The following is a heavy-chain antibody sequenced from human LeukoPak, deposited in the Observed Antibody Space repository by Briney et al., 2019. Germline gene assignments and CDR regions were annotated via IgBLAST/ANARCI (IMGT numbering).Heavy chain of an antibody. CDR3: ARENIVVVPAAIRYFDY. CDR1: GGTFISYA. Sequence: SXXVSCKASGGTFISYAISWVRQAPGQGLEWMGGIIPIFGTANYAQKFQGRVTITTDESTSTAYMELSSLRSEDTAVYYCARENIVVVPAAIRYFDYWGQGTLVTVSS. CDR2: IIPIFGTA. D-gene: IGHD2-2*01. J-gene: IGHJ4*02. V-gene: IGHV1-69*05.